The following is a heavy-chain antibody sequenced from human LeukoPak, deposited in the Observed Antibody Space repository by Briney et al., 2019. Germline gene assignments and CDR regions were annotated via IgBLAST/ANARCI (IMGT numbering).Heavy chain of an antibody. CDR3: AKDIWKWLVFGMDV. CDR1: GFTFDDYA. V-gene: IGHV3-9*01. CDR2: LSWDSTNI. Sequence: GGSLRLSCAASGFTFDDYAMHWVRQAPGKGLEWVLGLSWDSTNIGYADSVKGRFTISRDNAKNSLYLQMNSLRVEDTALYYCAKDIWKWLVFGMDVWGQGTTVTVSS. D-gene: IGHD6-19*01. J-gene: IGHJ6*02.